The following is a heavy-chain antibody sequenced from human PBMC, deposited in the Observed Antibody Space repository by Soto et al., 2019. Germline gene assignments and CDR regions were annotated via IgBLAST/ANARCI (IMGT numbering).Heavy chain of an antibody. V-gene: IGHV3-9*01. D-gene: IGHD3-16*01. CDR2: INWKSDI. CDR1: VLTFDYNA. Sequence: LRXSVAVSVLTFDYNAIHWVRQSPERGLEWVSGINWKSDIGYADSVKGRFTISRDNAENSLYLQMNSLRAEDTALYYCAISQDRGGRTTFIDWGQGTQVTVSS. J-gene: IGHJ4*02. CDR3: AISQDRGGRTTFID.